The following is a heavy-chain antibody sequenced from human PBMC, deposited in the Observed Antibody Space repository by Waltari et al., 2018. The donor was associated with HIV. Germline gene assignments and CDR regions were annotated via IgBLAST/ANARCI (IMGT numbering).Heavy chain of an antibody. CDR3: ATLGYGGNTLFDH. Sequence: EVQLVQSGAEVKEPGATVKVSCKVSGYTFTDYYIHWVQQAPGKGLEWMGLIDPEDDETIYAEKFQGRVTIAADTSTDTASMELTSLTSEDTAFYYCATLGYGGNTLFDHWGQGTLVTVSS. J-gene: IGHJ4*02. V-gene: IGHV1-69-2*01. CDR1: GYTFTDYY. D-gene: IGHD4-17*01. CDR2: IDPEDDET.